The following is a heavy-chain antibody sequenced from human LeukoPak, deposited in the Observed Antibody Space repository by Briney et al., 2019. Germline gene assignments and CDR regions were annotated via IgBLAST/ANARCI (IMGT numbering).Heavy chain of an antibody. CDR1: EFTFYKHG. J-gene: IGHJ4*02. CDR2: ISSDGNRK. V-gene: IGHV3-30*03. CDR3: ARDRAWNYFDS. D-gene: IGHD3-3*01. Sequence: PGRSLRLSCTPFEFTFYKHGMHWVRLAPGKGPEWVAIISSDGNRKYYAHSVEGRFIISRDNSKNTLYLQMDSLRVDDTAVYYCARDRAWNYFDSWGQGTLVTVSS.